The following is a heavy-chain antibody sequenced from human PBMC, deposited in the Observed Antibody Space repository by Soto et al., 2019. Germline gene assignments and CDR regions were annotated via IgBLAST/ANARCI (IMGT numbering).Heavy chain of an antibody. D-gene: IGHD3-9*01. CDR2: INPSGGST. J-gene: IGHJ6*02. CDR1: GYTFITYY. CDR3: ARATHRYFDWSDDGMDV. Sequence: GASVKVSCKASGYTFITYYMHWVRQAPGQGLEWMGIINPSGGSTSYAQKFQGRVTMTRDTSTSTVYMDLSSLRSDDTAVYYCARATHRYFDWSDDGMDVWGQGTTVTVSS. V-gene: IGHV1-46*01.